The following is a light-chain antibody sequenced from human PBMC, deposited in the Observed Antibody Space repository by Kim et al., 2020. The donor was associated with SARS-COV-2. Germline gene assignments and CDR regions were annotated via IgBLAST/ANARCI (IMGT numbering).Light chain of an antibody. V-gene: IGLV1-40*01. Sequence: QSVLTQPPSVSGAPGQRVTISCTGSSSNIGAGYDVHWYQQLPGTAPKLLIYGNSNRPSGVPDRFSCSESGTSASLAITGLQAEDEADYYCQSYDSSLSGSVVFGGGTQLTVL. CDR1: SSNIGAGYD. CDR2: GNS. CDR3: QSYDSSLSGSVV. J-gene: IGLJ2*01.